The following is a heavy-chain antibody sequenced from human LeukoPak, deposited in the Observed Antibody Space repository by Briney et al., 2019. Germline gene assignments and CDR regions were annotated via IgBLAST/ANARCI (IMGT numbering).Heavy chain of an antibody. CDR2: TYYRSKWYN. CDR3: ARDSSDGDFPGLGFDY. J-gene: IGHJ4*02. Sequence: SQTLSLTCALSGDSVSSNSAAWNWIRQSPSRGLEWLGRTYYRSKWYNDYAVSVKSRITINPDTSKNQFSLQLNSVTPEDTAVYYCARDSSDGDFPGLGFDYWGQGTLVTVSS. V-gene: IGHV6-1*01. CDR1: GDSVSSNSAA. D-gene: IGHD4-17*01.